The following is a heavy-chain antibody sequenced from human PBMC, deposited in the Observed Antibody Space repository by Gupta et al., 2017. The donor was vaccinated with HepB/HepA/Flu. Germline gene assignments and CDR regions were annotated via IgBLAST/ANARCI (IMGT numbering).Heavy chain of an antibody. V-gene: IGHV4-39*01. D-gene: IGHD3-22*01. CDR1: GDSLSSSNCY. J-gene: IGHJ6*02. Sequence: QLQESGPGLVKPSETLSLTCTVSGDSLSSSNCYWGWVRQPPGKGPEWIGTIYYSGSTYYNPSLRGRVTISVDTSKNQFSLKLRSVTAADTAVYYCARHVRYDHYSSGYSDYYYYGMDVWGQGTTVTVSS. CDR2: IYYSGST. CDR3: ARHVRYDHYSSGYSDYYYYGMDV.